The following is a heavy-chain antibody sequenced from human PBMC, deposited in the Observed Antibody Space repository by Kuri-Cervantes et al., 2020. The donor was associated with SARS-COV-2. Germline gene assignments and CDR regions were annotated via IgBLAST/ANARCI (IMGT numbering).Heavy chain of an antibody. Sequence: LSLTCAASGFTFDDYAMHWVRQAPGKGREWVSLISGDGGSTYYADSVKGRFTISRDNSKNSLYLQRNSLGVEDTALYYCVRLGGDNGLDYWGQGALVTVSS. J-gene: IGHJ4*02. CDR2: ISGDGGST. V-gene: IGHV3-43*02. CDR1: GFTFDDYA. CDR3: VRLGGDNGLDY. D-gene: IGHD3-16*01.